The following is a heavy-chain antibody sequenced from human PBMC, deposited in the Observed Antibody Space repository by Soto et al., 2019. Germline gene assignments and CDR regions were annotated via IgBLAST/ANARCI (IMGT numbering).Heavy chain of an antibody. CDR2: ISDGDGAT. CDR3: AKGRTFFDF. V-gene: IGHV3-23*01. Sequence: EVNLLESGGCLVQPGGSLRLSCAASGFAFSDYAMTWVRQAPGKGLEWVSDISDGDGATHYADSVKGRFTISRDDSKNTLYLQMDSLRAEDAAVYYCAKGRTFFDFWGQGTLVTVSS. J-gene: IGHJ4*02. CDR1: GFAFSDYA. D-gene: IGHD3-16*01.